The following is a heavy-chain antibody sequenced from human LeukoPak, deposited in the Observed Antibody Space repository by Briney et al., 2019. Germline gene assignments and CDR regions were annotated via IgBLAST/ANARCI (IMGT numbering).Heavy chain of an antibody. V-gene: IGHV4-31*03. Sequence: SDTLSLTCTVSGGSISSGGYYWSWIRQHPGKGLEWIGYIYYSGSTYYNPSLKSRVTISVDTSKNQFSLRLSSVTAADTAVYYCAREVRRSLTGYYYGFDPWGQGTLVTVSS. J-gene: IGHJ5*02. CDR2: IYYSGST. CDR1: GGSISSGGYY. D-gene: IGHD3-9*01. CDR3: AREVRRSLTGYYYGFDP.